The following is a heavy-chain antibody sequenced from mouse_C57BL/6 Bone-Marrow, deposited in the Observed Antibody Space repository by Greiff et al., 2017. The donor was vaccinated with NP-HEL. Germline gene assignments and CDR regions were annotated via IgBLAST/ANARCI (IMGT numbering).Heavy chain of an antibody. CDR1: GYTFTSYG. CDR3: ARGGLYYGKPCAY. V-gene: IGHV1-81*01. Sequence: QVQLQQSGAELARPGASVKLSCKASGYTFTSYGISWVKQRTGPGLEWIGEIYPRSGNTYYNEKFKGKATLTADKSSSTAYMELRSLTSEDSAVYFCARGGLYYGKPCAYWGQGTLVTVSA. CDR2: IYPRSGNT. J-gene: IGHJ3*01. D-gene: IGHD2-1*01.